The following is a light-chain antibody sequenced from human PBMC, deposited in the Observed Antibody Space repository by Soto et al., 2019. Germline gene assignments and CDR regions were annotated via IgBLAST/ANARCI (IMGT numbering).Light chain of an antibody. J-gene: IGLJ1*01. CDR1: SSDVGGYNY. CDR2: EVS. CDR3: SSYTSSRAYV. Sequence: QSVLTQPASVSGSPGQSITISCTGTSSDVGGYNYVSWYQQQSGKAPKHMIHEVSNRPSGVSNRFSGSKSGNTASLTISGLQAEDEADYYCSSYTSSRAYVFGIGTKVTVL. V-gene: IGLV2-14*01.